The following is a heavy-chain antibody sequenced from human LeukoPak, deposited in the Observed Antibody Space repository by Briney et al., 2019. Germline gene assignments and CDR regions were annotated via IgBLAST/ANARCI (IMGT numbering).Heavy chain of an antibody. CDR1: GFTFNNYA. J-gene: IGHJ4*02. V-gene: IGHV3-23*01. D-gene: IGHD6-19*01. Sequence: GGSLRLSCAASGFTFNNYAMNWVRQAPGKGLEWVSGISTSGDNTQYVDSVKGRFTISRDNSKNTLYLQLNSLRAEDTAVYYCAKDQGVAGLATYDYWGQGTLVTVSS. CDR2: ISTSGDNT. CDR3: AKDQGVAGLATYDY.